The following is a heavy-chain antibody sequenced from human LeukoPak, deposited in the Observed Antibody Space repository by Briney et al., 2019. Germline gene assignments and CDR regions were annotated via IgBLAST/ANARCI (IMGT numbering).Heavy chain of an antibody. V-gene: IGHV3-23*01. Sequence: GGSLRLSCVGSGFIFGEYAMTWVRPAPGKGVGWVSTISGGGDSTWNADSVKGRFTVSRDNSKNTLYLQMSSLRVEDTAVYYCAKRGSSETRWYPFDYWGQGTLVTVSS. J-gene: IGHJ4*02. CDR1: GFIFGEYA. CDR2: ISGGGDST. D-gene: IGHD2-15*01. CDR3: AKRGSSETRWYPFDY.